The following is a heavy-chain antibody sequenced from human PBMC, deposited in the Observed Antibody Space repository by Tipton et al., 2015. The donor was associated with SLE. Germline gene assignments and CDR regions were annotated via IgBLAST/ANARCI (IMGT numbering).Heavy chain of an antibody. V-gene: IGHV3-30-3*01. Sequence: SLRLSCVVSGFSFSDSAMHWVRQAPGKGLEWVATISYDGNNKYYADSVRGRFSISRDNSRNTLFLQINTLRIEDTALYYCATVGYNFWSAGNWGQGTPVTVSS. CDR1: GFSFSDSA. J-gene: IGHJ4*02. D-gene: IGHD3-3*01. CDR3: ATVGYNFWSAGN. CDR2: ISYDGNNK.